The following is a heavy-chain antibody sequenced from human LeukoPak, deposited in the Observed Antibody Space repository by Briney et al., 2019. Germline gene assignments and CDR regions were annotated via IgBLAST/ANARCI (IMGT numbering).Heavy chain of an antibody. CDR1: GFIFTNHA. J-gene: IGHJ5*02. D-gene: IGHD3-10*01. Sequence: GGSLRLSCAASGFIFTNHAMSWVRQAPGKGLEWVSTVTNSGDTTYYADSVKGRFTISRDNSKNTLYLQMNNLRAEDTAVCYCAKFLGVSVWYGIIDPWGQGTLVTVSS. V-gene: IGHV3-23*01. CDR2: VTNSGDTT. CDR3: AKFLGVSVWYGIIDP.